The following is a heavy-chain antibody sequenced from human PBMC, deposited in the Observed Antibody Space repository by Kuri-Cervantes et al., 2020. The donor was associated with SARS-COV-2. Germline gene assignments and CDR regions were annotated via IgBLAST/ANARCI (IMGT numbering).Heavy chain of an antibody. CDR2: ISASGRTT. CDR1: GFTFNTYA. J-gene: IGHJ4*02. V-gene: IGHV3-23*01. Sequence: GGSLRLSCAASGFTFNTYAMSWVRQAPRKGLEWVAAISASGRTTYYGDSVKGHFTISRDNSKNTLYLQMDSLRAEDTAVYYCAKDRGEQWPIYYFDYWGQGALVTVSS. D-gene: IGHD3-10*01. CDR3: AKDRGEQWPIYYFDY.